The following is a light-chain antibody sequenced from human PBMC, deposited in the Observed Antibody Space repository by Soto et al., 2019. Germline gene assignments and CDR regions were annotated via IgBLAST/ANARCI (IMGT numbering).Light chain of an antibody. CDR1: SSNIGSNT. CDR2: SNI. Sequence: QTVVTQPPSASGTPGQRVTISCSGSSSNIGSNTVNWYRQLPGTAPKLLIYSNIQRPSGVPDRFSGSKSGTSASLAISGLQSEDEADYYCAAWDDSLNGLFGGGTKLTVL. CDR3: AAWDDSLNGL. V-gene: IGLV1-44*01. J-gene: IGLJ2*01.